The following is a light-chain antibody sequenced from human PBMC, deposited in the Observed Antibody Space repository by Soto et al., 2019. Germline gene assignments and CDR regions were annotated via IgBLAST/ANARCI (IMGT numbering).Light chain of an antibody. CDR3: QQYNIWRSIT. Sequence: EIVLTQSPGTLSLSPGERATLSCRASQSVSSYLAWYQQKPGQAPRLLIYDASNRATGIPARFSGSGSGTDFTLTISRLEPEDFAVYYCQQYNIWRSITFGPGTRLQIK. CDR1: QSVSSY. V-gene: IGKV3-11*01. CDR2: DAS. J-gene: IGKJ5*01.